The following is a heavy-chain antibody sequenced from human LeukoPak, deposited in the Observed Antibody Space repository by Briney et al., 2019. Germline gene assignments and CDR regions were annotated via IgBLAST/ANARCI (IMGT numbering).Heavy chain of an antibody. V-gene: IGHV3-21*01. CDR3: ARDFAPDYYDDSDNPVD. CDR2: ISGTSTYI. D-gene: IGHD3-22*01. CDR1: GFIFSNYG. J-gene: IGHJ4*02. Sequence: GGSLRLSCAGSGFIFSNYGMNWVRQAPGKGLERVSSISGTSTYIYYSDSVKGRFTISRDNAKNSLYLQMNSLRAEDTAVYYCARDFAPDYYDDSDNPVDWGQGTLVTVSS.